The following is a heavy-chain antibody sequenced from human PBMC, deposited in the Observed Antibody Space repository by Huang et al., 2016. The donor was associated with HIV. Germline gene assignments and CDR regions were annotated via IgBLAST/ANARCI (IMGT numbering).Heavy chain of an antibody. CDR2: MNTDTGNP. Sequence: QVQLVQSGSELKKPGASVKVSCKASGYTFTNYALNWVRQAPGQGLEWLGWMNTDTGNPTYAHGFTGRFVCSLDTSVSTASLQIRSLRAEDTAVYYCARGGDSSGYLDAFDIWGQGTLVTVSS. V-gene: IGHV7-4-1*01. CDR1: GYTFTNYA. J-gene: IGHJ3*02. CDR3: ARGGDSSGYLDAFDI. D-gene: IGHD6-19*01.